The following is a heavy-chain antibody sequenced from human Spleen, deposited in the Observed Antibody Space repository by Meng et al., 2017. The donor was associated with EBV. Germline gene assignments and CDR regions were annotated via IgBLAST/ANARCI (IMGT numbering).Heavy chain of an antibody. CDR3: AREIAVSGTRFDP. J-gene: IGHJ5*02. CDR1: GGTFSSYA. V-gene: IGHV1-69*01. CDR2: IIPIFGTA. Sequence: VQLVPPWEEVKKPGSSVKVSGKASGGTFSSYAISWVRQAPGQGLEWMGGIIPIFGTANYAQKFQGRVTITADESTSTAYMELSSLKSEDTALYYCAREIAVSGTRFDPWGQGTLVTVSS. D-gene: IGHD6-19*01.